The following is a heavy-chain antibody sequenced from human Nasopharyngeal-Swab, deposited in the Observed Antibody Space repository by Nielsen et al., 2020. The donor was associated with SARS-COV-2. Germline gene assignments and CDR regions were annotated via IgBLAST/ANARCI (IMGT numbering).Heavy chain of an antibody. V-gene: IGHV1-8*03. CDR3: ARAGARDVVVPAYYYYYGMDV. J-gene: IGHJ6*02. CDR2: MNPNSGNT. D-gene: IGHD2-2*01. Sequence: ASVQVSCKASGYTFTSYDINWVRQATGQGLEWMGWMNPNSGNTGYAQKFQGRVTITRNTSISTAYMELSSLRSEDTAVYYCARAGARDVVVPAYYYYYGMDVWGQGTTVTVSS. CDR1: GYTFTSYD.